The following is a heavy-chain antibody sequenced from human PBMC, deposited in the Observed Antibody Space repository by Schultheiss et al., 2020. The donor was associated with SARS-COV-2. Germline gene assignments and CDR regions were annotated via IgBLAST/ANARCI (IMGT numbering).Heavy chain of an antibody. CDR3: ARPQYYYDSSARGYYGMDV. V-gene: IGHV3-23*01. CDR1: GFTFSSYA. CDR2: ISGSGGST. J-gene: IGHJ6*02. Sequence: GGSLRLSCAASGFTFSSYAMSWVRQAPGKGLEWVSAISGSGGSTYYADSVKGRFTISRDNSKNTLYLQMNSLRAEDTAVYYCARPQYYYDSSARGYYGMDVWGQGTLVAVSS. D-gene: IGHD3-22*01.